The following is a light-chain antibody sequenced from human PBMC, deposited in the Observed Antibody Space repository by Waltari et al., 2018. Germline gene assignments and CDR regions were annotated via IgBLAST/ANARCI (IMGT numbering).Light chain of an antibody. CDR1: SSYVVRNIS. CDR2: DVT. CDR3: SSYTTRSSLV. Sequence: QSALAHPASVSVSPGQCITISFSRTSSYVVRNISVSWFQQHSGKAPKLMIYDVTARPARIPDRYSGSKSANTASLTISGLQAEDEADYYCSSYTTRSSLVFGGEPKLTVL. J-gene: IGLJ2*01. V-gene: IGLV2-14*03.